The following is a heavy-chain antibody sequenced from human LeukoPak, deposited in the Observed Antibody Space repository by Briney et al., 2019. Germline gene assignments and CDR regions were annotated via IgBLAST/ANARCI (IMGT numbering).Heavy chain of an antibody. CDR1: GYTFTSYD. V-gene: IGHV1-8*01. D-gene: IGHD2-2*01. J-gene: IGHJ6*03. CDR3: ARGGYCSSTSCAYIEYYYHYYMDV. Sequence: ASVKVSCKASGYTFTSYDINWVRQATGQGLEWMGWMNPNSGNTGYAQKFQGRVTMTRNTSISTAYMELSSLRSEDTAVYYCARGGYCSSTSCAYIEYYYHYYMDVWGKGTTVTVSS. CDR2: MNPNSGNT.